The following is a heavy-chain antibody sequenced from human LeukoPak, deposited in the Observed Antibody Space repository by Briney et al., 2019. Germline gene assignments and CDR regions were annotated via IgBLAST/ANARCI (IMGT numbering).Heavy chain of an antibody. CDR2: IYLGDSDT. D-gene: IGHD6-19*01. CDR3: ARHSPNTRGWPFDN. CDR1: GYSFTTYW. Sequence: GESLKISCKGSGYSFTTYWIGWVRQMPGKGLEWMGIIYLGDSDTRYSPSFQGQVTISGDKSISTAYLQWSSLEASDTAMYYCARHSPNTRGWPFDNWGQGTLVTVSS. V-gene: IGHV5-51*01. J-gene: IGHJ4*02.